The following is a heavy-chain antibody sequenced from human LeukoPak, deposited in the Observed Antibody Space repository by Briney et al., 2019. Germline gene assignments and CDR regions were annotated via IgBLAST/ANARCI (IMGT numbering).Heavy chain of an antibody. CDR2: IRASGDTT. CDR3: AKNFASAWNYYMDV. J-gene: IGHJ6*03. CDR1: GFTFSNYA. V-gene: IGHV3-23*01. D-gene: IGHD6-19*01. Sequence: GGSLRLSCTASGFTFSNYAMSWVRQAPGKGLQRVSDIRASGDTTHYADSVKGRFTISRDNSKNTLYLQMNSLRAEDTAVYYCAKNFASAWNYYMDVWGKGTTVTVSS.